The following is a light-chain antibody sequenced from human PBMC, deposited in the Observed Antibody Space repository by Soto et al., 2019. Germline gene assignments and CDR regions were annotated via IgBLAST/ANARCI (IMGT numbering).Light chain of an antibody. CDR2: DAS. CDR3: QQRSNCWT. CDR1: QSVSSY. J-gene: IGKJ1*01. Sequence: EIVLTQSPATLYLSPGERATLSCRASQSVSSYLAWYQQKPGQAPRLLIYDASNRATGIPARFSGSGSGTDFTLTISSLEPEDFAVYYCQQRSNCWTSGKGTKVPIK. V-gene: IGKV3-11*01.